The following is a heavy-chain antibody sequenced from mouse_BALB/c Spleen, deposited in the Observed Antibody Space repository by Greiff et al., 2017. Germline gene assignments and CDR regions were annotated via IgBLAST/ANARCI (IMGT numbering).Heavy chain of an antibody. J-gene: IGHJ3*01. CDR3: ARPGGSMAY. CDR2: ISYSGST. Sequence: EVQGVESGPGLVKPSQSLSLTCTVTGYSITSDYAWNWIRQFPGNKLEWMGYISYSGSTSYNPSLKSRISITRDTSKNQFFLQLNSVTTEDTATYYCARPGGSMAYWGQGTLVTVS. D-gene: IGHD1-1*01. CDR1: GYSITSDYA. V-gene: IGHV3-2*02.